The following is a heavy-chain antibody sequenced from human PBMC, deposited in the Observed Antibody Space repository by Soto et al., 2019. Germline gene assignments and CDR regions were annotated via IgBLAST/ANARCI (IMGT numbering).Heavy chain of an antibody. D-gene: IGHD4-17*01. CDR3: VKAFKAYTVTTYFEH. CDR1: GLSIDDSA. Sequence: EVELVESGGGLVQPGRSLRLSCAASGLSIDDSAMHWVRQVPGKGLEWVAGISWNGGRFGYVDSVKGRFTISRDNAKNSLYLQMDSLRPEDTAFYYCVKAFKAYTVTTYFEHWGRGALVTVS. V-gene: IGHV3-9*01. CDR2: ISWNGGRF. J-gene: IGHJ4*02.